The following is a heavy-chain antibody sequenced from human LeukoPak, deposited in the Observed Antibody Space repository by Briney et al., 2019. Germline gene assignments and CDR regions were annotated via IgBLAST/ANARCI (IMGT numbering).Heavy chain of an antibody. CDR3: ARGVTGIYYYYYMDI. CDR2: INPNSGDT. D-gene: IGHD3-10*01. Sequence: ASVKVSCKASGYTFTNYYMHWVRQGPGQGLEWMGWINPNSGDTNYAQKFQGRVTMTRDTSISIAYMELSRLRSDDTAVYYCARGVTGIYYYYYMDIWGKGTTVTVSS. J-gene: IGHJ6*03. V-gene: IGHV1-2*02. CDR1: GYTFTNYY.